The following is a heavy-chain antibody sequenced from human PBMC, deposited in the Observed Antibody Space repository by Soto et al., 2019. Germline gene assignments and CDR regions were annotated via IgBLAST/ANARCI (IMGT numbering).Heavy chain of an antibody. V-gene: IGHV4-30-2*01. J-gene: IGHJ5*02. CDR1: GGSISSGGYS. Sequence: QLQLQESCAGLVKPSQTLSLTCAVSGGSISSGGYSWSWIRQPPGKGLEWIGYIYHSGSTYNNPSLKSRVTISVDRSKNQFSLKLSSVTAADTAVYYCARVPGPWGQGTLVTVSS. CDR3: ARVPGP. CDR2: IYHSGST.